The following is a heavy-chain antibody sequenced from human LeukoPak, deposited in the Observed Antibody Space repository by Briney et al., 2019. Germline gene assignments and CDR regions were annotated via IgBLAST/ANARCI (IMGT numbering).Heavy chain of an antibody. CDR2: IKSETDGGTT. J-gene: IGHJ3*01. V-gene: IGHV3-15*01. CDR1: GFTFSNAW. D-gene: IGHD3-22*01. CDR3: TTYYYDSSGYTVSSR. Sequence: GGSLRLSCAASGFTFSNAWMSWVRQAPGKGLEWVGRIKSETDGGTTDYAAPVKGRFTISRDDSKNTLYLQMNSLKTEDTAVYYCTTYYYDSSGYTVSSRWGQGTMVTVSS.